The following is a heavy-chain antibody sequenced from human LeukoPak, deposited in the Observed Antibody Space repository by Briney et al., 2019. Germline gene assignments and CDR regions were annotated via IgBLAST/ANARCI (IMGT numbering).Heavy chain of an antibody. CDR3: AKQVSRQWLAYFDY. CDR2: ISYDGGNK. CDR1: GFDFSNYA. V-gene: IGHV3-30*18. D-gene: IGHD6-19*01. Sequence: GGSLRLSCAATGFDFSNYAVHWVRQAPGKGLEWVAVISYDGGNKYYADSVKGRFTISRDNSKNTLYLQMNSLRAEDTAVYYCAKQVSRQWLAYFDYWGQGTLVTVSS. J-gene: IGHJ4*02.